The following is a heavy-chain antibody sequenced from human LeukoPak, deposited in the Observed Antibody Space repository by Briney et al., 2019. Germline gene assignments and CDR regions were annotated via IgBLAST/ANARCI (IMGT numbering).Heavy chain of an antibody. D-gene: IGHD2-15*01. CDR2: IKSKTDGGIT. CDR3: TTSIGYCSGGSCYSSDY. Sequence: GGSLRLLCAASGFTYSNAWMRGVRHATGKGLECVGRIKSKTDGGITDYAAPVKGRFTIARDDSKSTLYLQMNSLKTEDTAVYYCTTSIGYCSGGSCYSSDYWGQGTLVTVSS. V-gene: IGHV3-15*01. J-gene: IGHJ4*02. CDR1: GFTYSNAW.